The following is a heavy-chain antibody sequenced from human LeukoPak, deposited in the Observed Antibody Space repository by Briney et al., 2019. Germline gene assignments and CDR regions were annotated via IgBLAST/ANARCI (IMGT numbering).Heavy chain of an antibody. CDR3: AKDPGGYYDSSGYFDY. CDR1: GFTFSSYA. CDR2: ISGSGGST. Sequence: GGSLRLSCAASGFTFSSYAMSWVRQAPGKGLEWVSVISGSGGSTYYADSVKGRFTISRDNSKNTLYLQMNSLRAEDTAVYYCAKDPGGYYDSSGYFDYWGQGTLVTVSS. J-gene: IGHJ4*02. D-gene: IGHD3-22*01. V-gene: IGHV3-23*01.